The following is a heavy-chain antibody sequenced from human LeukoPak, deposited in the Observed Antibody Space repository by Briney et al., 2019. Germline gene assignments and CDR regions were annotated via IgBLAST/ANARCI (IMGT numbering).Heavy chain of an antibody. CDR3: ARDYDILTGYYYYYYGMDV. V-gene: IGHV4-61*01. CDR2: IYYSGST. CDR1: GGFVSSGSYY. D-gene: IGHD3-9*01. J-gene: IGHJ6*02. Sequence: SETLSLTCTVSGGFVSSGSYYWSWIRQPPGKGLEWIGYIYYSGSTNYNPSLKSRVTISVDTSKNQFSLKLSSVTAADTAVYYCARDYDILTGYYYYYYGMDVWGQGTTVTVSS.